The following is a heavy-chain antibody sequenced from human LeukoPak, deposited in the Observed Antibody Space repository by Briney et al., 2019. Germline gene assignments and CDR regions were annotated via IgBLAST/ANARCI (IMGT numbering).Heavy chain of an antibody. CDR1: GGSISSYY. CDR2: IFYTGST. Sequence: SETLSLTCTVSGGSISSYYWSWIRQPPGKGLEWIGYIFYTGSTDYNPSLKGRVTILVDTSKNQFSLRLSSVTAADTAVYYCARDRGVMDVWGQGTTVTVSS. CDR3: ARDRGVMDV. J-gene: IGHJ6*02. V-gene: IGHV4-59*12.